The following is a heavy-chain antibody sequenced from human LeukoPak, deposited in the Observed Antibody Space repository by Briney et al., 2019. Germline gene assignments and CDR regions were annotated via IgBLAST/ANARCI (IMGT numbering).Heavy chain of an antibody. D-gene: IGHD6-13*01. Sequence: GESLKISCQGFGYSFTNYWIGWVRQVPGKGMEWMGVIHPGDSNPSFQGQVTISVDKSINTAYLQWVSLKASDTAMYYCACRDLSSTWSLPWGQGTLVTVSS. CDR1: GYSFTNYW. J-gene: IGHJ5*02. V-gene: IGHV5-51*01. CDR3: ACRDLSSTWSLP. CDR2: IHPGDS.